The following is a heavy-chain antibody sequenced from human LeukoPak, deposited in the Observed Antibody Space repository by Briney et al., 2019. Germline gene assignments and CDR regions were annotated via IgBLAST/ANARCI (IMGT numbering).Heavy chain of an antibody. Sequence: GGSLRLSCAASGFTFSGYWMSWVRQAPGKGLEWVANIKQDGSEKYYVDSVKGRFTISRDNAKTSLYLQMNSLRAEDTAVYYCAREPWGYSGSSDHWGQGTLVTVSP. CDR2: IKQDGSEK. D-gene: IGHD5-12*01. J-gene: IGHJ5*02. CDR3: AREPWGYSGSSDH. V-gene: IGHV3-7*03. CDR1: GFTFSGYW.